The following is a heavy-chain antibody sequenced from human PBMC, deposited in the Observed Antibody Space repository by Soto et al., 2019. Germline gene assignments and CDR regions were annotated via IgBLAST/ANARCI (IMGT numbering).Heavy chain of an antibody. Sequence: QITLNETGPTQWKPRQTLPLTCTFSGFSLTTSGVGVGWIRQSQLNAPEWLALIYWADYKRDSPSLKSRLTMTKVTSKNQVVLTMADLDPADTAIYYCAHRVLRTVFGVVTTTAIYFDFWGQGTPVAVSS. CDR1: GFSLTTSGVG. CDR2: IYWADYK. J-gene: IGHJ4*02. CDR3: AHRVLRTVFGVVTTTAIYFDF. D-gene: IGHD3-3*01. V-gene: IGHV2-5*02.